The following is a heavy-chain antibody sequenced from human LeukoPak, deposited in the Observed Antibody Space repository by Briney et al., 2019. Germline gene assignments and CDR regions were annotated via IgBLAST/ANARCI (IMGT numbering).Heavy chain of an antibody. Sequence: SETLSLNCAVYGGSFSGYYWSWIRQHPGKGLEWIGYIYYSGSTYYNPSLKSRVTISVDTSKNQFSLKLSSVTAADTAVYYCADGYGMDVWGQGTTVTVSS. J-gene: IGHJ6*02. CDR2: IYYSGST. CDR3: ADGYGMDV. CDR1: GGSFSGYY. V-gene: IGHV4-31*11.